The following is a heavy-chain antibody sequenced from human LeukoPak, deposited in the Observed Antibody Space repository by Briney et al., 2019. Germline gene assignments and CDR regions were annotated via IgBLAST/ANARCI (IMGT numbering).Heavy chain of an antibody. Sequence: QTGGSLRLSCAVSGFTFSSYAMHWVRQAPGKGLEWVAVISYDGSNKYYADSVKGRFTISRDNSKNTLYLQMNSLRAEDTAVYYCARDRYYYDSSGYYSPPYWGQGTLVTVSS. J-gene: IGHJ4*02. CDR2: ISYDGSNK. V-gene: IGHV3-30-3*01. CDR1: GFTFSSYA. CDR3: ARDRYYYDSSGYYSPPY. D-gene: IGHD3-22*01.